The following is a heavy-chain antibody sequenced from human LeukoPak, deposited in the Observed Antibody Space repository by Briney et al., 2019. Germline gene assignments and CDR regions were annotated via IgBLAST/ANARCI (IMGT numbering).Heavy chain of an antibody. J-gene: IGHJ4*02. CDR2: IIPIFGTA. CDR3: ARVPYYDILTGYYYLDY. D-gene: IGHD3-9*01. CDR1: GGTFSSYA. V-gene: IGHV1-69*13. Sequence: GASVKVSCKASGGTFSSYAISWVRQAPGQGLEWMGGIIPIFGTANYAQKFQGRVTITADESTSTAYMELSSLRSEDTAVYYCARVPYYDILTGYYYLDYWGQGTLVTVSS.